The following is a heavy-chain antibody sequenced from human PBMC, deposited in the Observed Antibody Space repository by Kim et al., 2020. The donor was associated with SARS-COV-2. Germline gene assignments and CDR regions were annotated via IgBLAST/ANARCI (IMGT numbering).Heavy chain of an antibody. CDR1: GFTFSSYS. V-gene: IGHV3-48*02. CDR3: ARDGLLRRYCSSTSCYYNWFDP. CDR2: ISSSSTI. D-gene: IGHD2-2*01. J-gene: IGHJ5*02. Sequence: GGSLRLSCAASGFTFSSYSMNWVRQAPGKGLEWVSYISSSSTIYYVDSVKGRFTISRDNAKNSLYLQINSLRDEDTAVYYCARDGLLRRYCSSTSCYYNWFDPWGQGTLVTVSS.